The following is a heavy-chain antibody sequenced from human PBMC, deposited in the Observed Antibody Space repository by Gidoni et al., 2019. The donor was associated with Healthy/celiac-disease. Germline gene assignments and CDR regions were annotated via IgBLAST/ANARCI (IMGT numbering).Heavy chain of an antibody. CDR1: GFTFSNAW. Sequence: EVQLVESGGGLVKPGGSLRRSCAASGFTFSNAWMSWVRQAPGKGLEWVGRIKSKTDGGTTDYAAPVKGRFTISRDDSKNTLYLQMNSLKTEDTAVYYCTTELRDCGGDCYSMGFDYWGQGTLVTVSS. J-gene: IGHJ4*02. D-gene: IGHD2-21*01. V-gene: IGHV3-15*01. CDR3: TTELRDCGGDCYSMGFDY. CDR2: IKSKTDGGTT.